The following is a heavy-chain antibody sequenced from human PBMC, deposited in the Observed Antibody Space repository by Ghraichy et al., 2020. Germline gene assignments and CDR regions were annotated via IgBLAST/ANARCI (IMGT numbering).Heavy chain of an antibody. V-gene: IGHV3-21*01. D-gene: IGHD1-7*01. Sequence: GGSLRLSCAASGFTFSSYSMNWVRQAPGKGLEWVSSISTDSYYTYYADSVRGRFTISRDNAKNSLYLQVNSLRADDTAVYYYARDRRITGTSGIYYYFYGTDVWGQGTTVTVSS. J-gene: IGHJ6*02. CDR1: GFTFSSYS. CDR3: ARDRRITGTSGIYYYFYGTDV. CDR2: ISTDSYYT.